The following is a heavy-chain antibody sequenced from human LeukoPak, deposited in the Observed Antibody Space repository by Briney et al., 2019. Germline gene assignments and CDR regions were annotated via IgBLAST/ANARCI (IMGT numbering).Heavy chain of an antibody. CDR3: AKGPLLYSSSWPFDY. CDR1: GFTFSSYG. CDR2: ISYDGSNK. V-gene: IGHV3-30*18. Sequence: PGGSLRLSCAASGFTFSSYGMHWVRQAPGKGLEWVAVISYDGSNKYYADSVKGRFTISRDNSKNTLYLQMNSLRAEDTAVYYCAKGPLLYSSSWPFDYWGQGTLVTVSS. J-gene: IGHJ4*02. D-gene: IGHD6-13*01.